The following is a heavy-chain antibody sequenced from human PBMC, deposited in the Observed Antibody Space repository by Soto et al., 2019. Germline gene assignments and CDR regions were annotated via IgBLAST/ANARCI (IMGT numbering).Heavy chain of an antibody. CDR2: INPNSGGT. V-gene: IGHV1-2*04. J-gene: IGHJ3*02. CDR3: VRDLTFSGANGFDI. Sequence: ASVKVSCKASGYTFTGYYMHWVRQAPGQGLEWMGWINPNSGGTNYAQMFQGWVTMTRDTSISTAYMELSRLRSDDTAVYYCVRDLTFSGANGFDIRGQGTMDTGSS. CDR1: GYTFTGYY. D-gene: IGHD1-26*01.